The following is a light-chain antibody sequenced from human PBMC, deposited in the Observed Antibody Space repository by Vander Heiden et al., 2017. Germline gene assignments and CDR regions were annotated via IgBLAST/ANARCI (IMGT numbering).Light chain of an antibody. Sequence: DIVLTQSPGTLPLSPGERATLSCRASQIVSSSYLAWYQQKPGQAPRLLIYGASQRATGIPDRFSGSGSGTDFTLTISRLEPEDFAVYYCQQYGSSRTFGQGTKVEIK. CDR1: QIVSSSY. V-gene: IGKV3-20*01. J-gene: IGKJ1*01. CDR2: GAS. CDR3: QQYGSSRT.